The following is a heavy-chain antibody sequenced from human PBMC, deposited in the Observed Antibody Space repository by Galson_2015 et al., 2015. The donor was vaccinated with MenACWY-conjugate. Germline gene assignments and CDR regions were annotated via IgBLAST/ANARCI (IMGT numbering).Heavy chain of an antibody. CDR2: IKCRTDGGTT. D-gene: IGHD2-15*01. J-gene: IGHJ5*02. Sequence: SLRLSCATSGLTFSNVWMSWVRQAPGKGLEWVARIKCRTDGGTTDYATPVKGRFTILRDDSAKTLYLQMNSLKIEDTAMYFCTRDRDVGGSRWWFDPWGQGTWSPSPQ. CDR1: GLTFSNVW. CDR3: TRDRDVGGSRWWFDP. V-gene: IGHV3-15*01.